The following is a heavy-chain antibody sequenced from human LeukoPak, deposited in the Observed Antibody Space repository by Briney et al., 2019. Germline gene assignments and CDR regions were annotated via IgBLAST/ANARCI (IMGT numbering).Heavy chain of an antibody. CDR1: GFTFSSFA. CDR2: ISDSGGST. CDR3: AKDLLDHHYGSGSYWNY. J-gene: IGHJ4*02. Sequence: GGSLRLSCAASGFTFSSFAMSWVRQAPGKGLEWVSSISDSGGSTYYADSVKGRFTISRDNSKNTLYLQLNRLRAEDTAVYYCAKDLLDHHYGSGSYWNYWGQGTLVTVSS. D-gene: IGHD3-10*01. V-gene: IGHV3-23*01.